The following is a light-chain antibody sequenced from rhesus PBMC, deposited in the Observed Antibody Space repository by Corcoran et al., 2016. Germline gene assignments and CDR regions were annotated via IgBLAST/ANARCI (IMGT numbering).Light chain of an antibody. Sequence: DIQMTQSPSALSASVGDRVTISCRASQNIYSNLAWYQQKPGKAPKLLIYGASSLQTGIPSRFGGSGSGTDLPLIISSLQPEVSAAYYCQHYYDNPFTFGPGTKLDIK. J-gene: IGKJ3*01. V-gene: IGKV1S8*01. CDR1: QNIYSN. CDR2: GAS. CDR3: QHYYDNPFT.